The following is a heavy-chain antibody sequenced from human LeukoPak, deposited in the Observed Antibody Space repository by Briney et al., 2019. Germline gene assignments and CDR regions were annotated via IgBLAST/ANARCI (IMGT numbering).Heavy chain of an antibody. V-gene: IGHV3-11*01. CDR3: ARDYSYYYDSSGYPNY. CDR1: GFTFSDYY. D-gene: IGHD3-22*01. Sequence: GGSLRLSCAASGFTFSDYYMSWIRQAPGKGLEWVSYISSSGSTIYYADSVKGRFTISRDNAKNSLYLQMNSLRAEDTAVHYCARDYSYYYDSSGYPNYWGQGTLVTVSS. J-gene: IGHJ4*02. CDR2: ISSSGSTI.